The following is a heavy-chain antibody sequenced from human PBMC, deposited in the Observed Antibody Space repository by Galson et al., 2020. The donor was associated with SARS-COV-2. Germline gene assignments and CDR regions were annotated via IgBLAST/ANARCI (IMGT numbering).Heavy chain of an antibody. Sequence: QLGESLKISCAASGFTFITYDMHWVRQAPGTGLEWVAFVSHDGNKTYYGDSVKGRFTISRDNSQNTQHLQVNRLRPEDSAVYFCTKGAHYDILAHGVEGLEVWGQGTLVTVSS. CDR1: GFTFITYD. CDR3: TKGAHYDILAHGVEGLEV. J-gene: IGHJ3*01. CDR2: VSHDGNKT. V-gene: IGHV3-30*02. D-gene: IGHD3-9*01.